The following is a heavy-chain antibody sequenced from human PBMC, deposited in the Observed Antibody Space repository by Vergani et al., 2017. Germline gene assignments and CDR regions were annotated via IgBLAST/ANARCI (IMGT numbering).Heavy chain of an antibody. CDR2: ISAYNGDA. CDR3: ASGQLEIEGVNSNWFDP. V-gene: IGHV1-18*01. Sequence: QIQLVQSGAEVKKPGASVKVSCKASGYTFTTYGISWVRQAPGQGLEWMGWISAYNGDANYAQKLQGRVTMTTDTSTSTDYMELRSLRSDDTAVYYCASGQLEIEGVNSNWFDPWGQGTLVTVSS. J-gene: IGHJ5*02. D-gene: IGHD5-24*01. CDR1: GYTFTTYG.